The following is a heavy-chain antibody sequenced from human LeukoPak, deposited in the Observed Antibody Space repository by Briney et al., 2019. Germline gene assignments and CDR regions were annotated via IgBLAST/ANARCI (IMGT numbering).Heavy chain of an antibody. J-gene: IGHJ4*02. CDR1: GGSISGDYY. CDR3: ARHVRKYYYDSSNFDY. CDR2: IYYSGST. Sequence: SETLSLTCTVSGGSISGDYYWSWIRQPPGKGLEWIGSIYYSGSTYYNPSLKSRVTISVDTSKNQFSLKLSSVTAADTAVYYCARHVRKYYYDSSNFDYWGQGTLVTVSS. D-gene: IGHD3-22*01. V-gene: IGHV4-39*01.